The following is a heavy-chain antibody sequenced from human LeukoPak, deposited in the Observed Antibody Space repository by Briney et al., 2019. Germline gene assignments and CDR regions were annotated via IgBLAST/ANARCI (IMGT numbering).Heavy chain of an antibody. Sequence: SQTLSLTCAISGDSVSSNNAAWNWIRLSPSRGLEWLGSTYYRSKLYNDYAVSVKSRITINPDTSKNQFSLQLNSVTPEDTAIYYCARDHCTGGSCLYGMDVWGQGTTVTVSS. CDR1: GDSVSSNNAA. CDR3: ARDHCTGGSCLYGMDV. CDR2: TYYRSKLYN. V-gene: IGHV6-1*01. D-gene: IGHD2-15*01. J-gene: IGHJ6*02.